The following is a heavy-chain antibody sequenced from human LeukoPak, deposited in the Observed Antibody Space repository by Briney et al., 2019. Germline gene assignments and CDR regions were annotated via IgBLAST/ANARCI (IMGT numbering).Heavy chain of an antibody. CDR2: INSDGSST. V-gene: IGHV3-74*01. Sequence: PGGSLRLSCVASGFMFSSYWMNWVRQAPGKGLVWVSRINSDGSSTSYADSVKGRFTISRDNAKNTLFLQMNSLRADDTAVYYCAKDPDYTTYGYYFDYWGQGTLVTVSS. CDR3: AKDPDYTTYGYYFDY. J-gene: IGHJ4*02. CDR1: GFMFSSYW. D-gene: IGHD4-11*01.